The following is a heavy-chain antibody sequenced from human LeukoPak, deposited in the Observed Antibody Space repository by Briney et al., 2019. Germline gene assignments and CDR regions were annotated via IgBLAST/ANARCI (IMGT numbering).Heavy chain of an antibody. V-gene: IGHV4-4*03. Sequence: PPETLSLTCSVSGDSITSRNWWTWVRQTPEKGLEWIGEIYHTGSTNYNPSVEGRVTISIDKSKNQFSLMLNSVTAADTAPYYCARGMWFDTLFSAFDVWGQGTMVSVSS. CDR1: GDSITSRNW. J-gene: IGHJ3*01. D-gene: IGHD3-10*01. CDR2: IYHTGST. CDR3: ARGMWFDTLFSAFDV.